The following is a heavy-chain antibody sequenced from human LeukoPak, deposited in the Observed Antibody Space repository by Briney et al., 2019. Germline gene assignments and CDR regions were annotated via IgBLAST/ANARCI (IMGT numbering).Heavy chain of an antibody. CDR3: ARDPNRSSWSGFLYYFDY. J-gene: IGHJ4*02. CDR1: GDSLSSNSAA. D-gene: IGHD6-13*01. Sequence: SQTLSLTCALSGDSLSSNSAAWHWIRQSPSRGLEWLGRAYYRSKWYNDYAVSVKSRITINPDTSKNQFSLQLNSVTPEDTAVYYCARDPNRSSWSGFLYYFDYWGQGTLVTVSS. CDR2: AYYRSKWYN. V-gene: IGHV6-1*01.